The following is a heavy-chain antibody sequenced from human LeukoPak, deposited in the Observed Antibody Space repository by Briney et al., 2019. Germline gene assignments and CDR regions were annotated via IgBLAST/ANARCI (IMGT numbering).Heavy chain of an antibody. CDR2: MNPNSVNT. D-gene: IGHD3-3*01. J-gene: IGHJ6*03. CDR1: GYTFTSYD. Sequence: ASLKVSCTASGYTFTSYDINWVRQATGQGLEWMGWMNPNSVNTGYAQKLQGRVTMTRNTSISTAYMERSSLRSEDTAVYYCARAPGNYDFWSGYYIYYYYYMDVWGKGTTVTVSS. CDR3: ARAPGNYDFWSGYYIYYYYYMDV. V-gene: IGHV1-8*01.